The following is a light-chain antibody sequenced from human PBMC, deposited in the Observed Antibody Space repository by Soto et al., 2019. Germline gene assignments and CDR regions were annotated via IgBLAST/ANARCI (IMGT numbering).Light chain of an antibody. CDR1: QSVSSSY. J-gene: IGKJ1*01. Sequence: ELVLTQSPGTLSLSPGERATLSCRASQSVSSSYLAWYQQKPGQAPRLLIYGASSRATGIPDRVSGSGSGTDVTLTINSLETEDFAVYYCQQRSNWSRTFGQGTKVDIK. V-gene: IGKV3D-20*02. CDR2: GAS. CDR3: QQRSNWSRT.